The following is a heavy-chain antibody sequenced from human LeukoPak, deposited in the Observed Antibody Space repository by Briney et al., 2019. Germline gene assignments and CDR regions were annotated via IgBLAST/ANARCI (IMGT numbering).Heavy chain of an antibody. Sequence: ASVKVSCKASGYTFTGYYMHWVRQAPGQGLEWMGWINPNSGGTNYAQKFQGRVTMTRDTSLSTAYMELSRLKSDDSAVYYCARDHGGNSFLWFDPWGQGTLVTVSS. V-gene: IGHV1-2*02. CDR1: GYTFTGYY. CDR3: ARDHGGNSFLWFDP. J-gene: IGHJ5*02. CDR2: INPNSGGT. D-gene: IGHD4-23*01.